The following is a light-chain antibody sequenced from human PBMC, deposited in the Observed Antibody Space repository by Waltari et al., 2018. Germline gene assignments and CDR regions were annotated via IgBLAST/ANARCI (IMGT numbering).Light chain of an antibody. J-gene: IGLJ1*01. CDR2: RND. Sequence: QSVLTQPPSASGTPGQRVTISCSGSSSNIGRNYLSWYQHLPGTTPKLLIYRNDQRASGVPDRFSGSKSGTSASLAISVLRSEYEADYYCAAWDDSLSGYVFGTGTKVTVL. V-gene: IGLV1-47*01. CDR1: SSNIGRNY. CDR3: AAWDDSLSGYV.